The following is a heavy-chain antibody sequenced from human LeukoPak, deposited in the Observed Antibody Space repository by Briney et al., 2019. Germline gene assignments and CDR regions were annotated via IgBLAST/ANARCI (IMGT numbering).Heavy chain of an antibody. CDR3: ATLRPRQQLVVDH. CDR1: GFTFSSYE. CDR2: ITSSGSTM. D-gene: IGHD6-13*01. V-gene: IGHV3-48*03. J-gene: IGHJ4*02. Sequence: GGSLRLSCAASGFTFSSYEMHWVRQAPGKGLGWGSYITSSGSTMYYADSVKGRFTISRDNAKNSLYLQMSSLRAEDTAVYYCATLRPRQQLVVDHWGQGTLVTVSS.